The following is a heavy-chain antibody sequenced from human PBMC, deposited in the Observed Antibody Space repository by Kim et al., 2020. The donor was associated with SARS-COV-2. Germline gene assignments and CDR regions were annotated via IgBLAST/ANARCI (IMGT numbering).Heavy chain of an antibody. D-gene: IGHD3-22*01. V-gene: IGHV3-33*06. J-gene: IGHJ4*02. CDR3: AKDTYYDSSGYDY. CDR2: IWYDGSNK. CDR1: GFTFSSNG. Sequence: GGSLRLSCAASGFTFSSNGMHWVRQAPGKGLEWVAVIWYDGSNKYYADSVKGRFTISRDNSKNTLYLQMNSLRAEDTAVYYCAKDTYYDSSGYDYWGQGTLLTVSS.